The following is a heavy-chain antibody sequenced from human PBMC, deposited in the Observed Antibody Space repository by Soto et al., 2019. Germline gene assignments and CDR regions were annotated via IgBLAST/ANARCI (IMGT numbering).Heavy chain of an antibody. J-gene: IGHJ4*02. CDR1: GGSISSYY. CDR3: ARSPRGYSNDC. V-gene: IGHV4-59*01. Sequence: QVQLQESGPGLVKPSETLSLTCTVSGGSISSYYWGWIRQPPGKGLEWIGYIHYSGSTDHNPSLKRRVTISVDTSKNQFSLKLTSVTAADTAVYYCARSPRGYSNDCWGQGTLVTVSS. D-gene: IGHD5-18*01. CDR2: IHYSGST.